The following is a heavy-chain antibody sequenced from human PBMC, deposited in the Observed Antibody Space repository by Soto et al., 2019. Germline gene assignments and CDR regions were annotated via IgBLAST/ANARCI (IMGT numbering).Heavy chain of an antibody. D-gene: IGHD2-15*01. Sequence: GGSLILSCRASGFTFGDYIMSWVRQAPGKGLEWVGFIRSKAYGERTEYAASVKGRFTISRDDSGGIAYLQMNGLKTEDTAVYYCTRDSGDDVRYYNYGMDGWGQGTTVTVYS. J-gene: IGHJ6*02. CDR3: TRDSGDDVRYYNYGMDG. CDR1: GFTFGDYI. V-gene: IGHV3-49*04. CDR2: IRSKAYGERT.